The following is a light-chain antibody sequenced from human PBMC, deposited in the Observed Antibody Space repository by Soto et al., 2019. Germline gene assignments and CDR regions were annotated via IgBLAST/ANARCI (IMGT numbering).Light chain of an antibody. CDR3: QQYSNLPLT. V-gene: IGKV3-20*01. CDR1: QSLSGSR. Sequence: EIVLTQSPATLSLSPGERATLSCRASQSLSGSRLAWYQQKPGLSPRVLVYGASSRAPGIPDRFSGSGSGTDFTLTISRLEPEDFAVYYCQQYSNLPLTFGGGTKVDIK. J-gene: IGKJ4*01. CDR2: GAS.